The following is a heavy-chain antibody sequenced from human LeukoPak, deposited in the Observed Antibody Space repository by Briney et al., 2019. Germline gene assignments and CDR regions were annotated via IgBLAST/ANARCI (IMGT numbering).Heavy chain of an antibody. CDR2: IFGSGDGI. J-gene: IGHJ4*02. D-gene: IGHD1-26*01. Sequence: GGSLRLSCAASGFTFSNYVLTWVRQAPGKGLEWVSSIFGSGDGILYADSVKGRFTISRDNSKNTLYLQMNSLRAEDTAVYYCARDLYRKFDYWGQGTLVTVSS. CDR1: GFTFSNYV. CDR3: ARDLYRKFDY. V-gene: IGHV3-23*01.